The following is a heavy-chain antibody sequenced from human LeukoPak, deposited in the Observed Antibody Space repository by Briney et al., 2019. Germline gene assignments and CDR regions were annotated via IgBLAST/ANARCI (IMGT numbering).Heavy chain of an antibody. CDR1: GFTFSSYW. CDR2: IKQDGSEM. Sequence: GGSLRLSCAASGFTFSSYWMTWFRQAPGKGLEWVANIKQDGSEMYYVDSVKGRFTISRDNAKNSLYLQMNRLRVEDTAVYYCARTPVGAITPWGQGSLVTVSS. D-gene: IGHD1-26*01. CDR3: ARTPVGAITP. V-gene: IGHV3-7*01. J-gene: IGHJ5*02.